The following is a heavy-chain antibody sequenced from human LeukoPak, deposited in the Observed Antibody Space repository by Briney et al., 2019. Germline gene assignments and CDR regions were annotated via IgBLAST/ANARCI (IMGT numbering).Heavy chain of an antibody. D-gene: IGHD6-13*01. J-gene: IGHJ4*02. Sequence: GASVKVSCKASGYTFTGYYMHWVRQAPGHGLEWMGWINPNRGGTNYAQKFQGRVTMTRDTSISTAYMELSRLRSDDTAVYYCARVGSSSWYYFDYWGQGTLVTVSS. V-gene: IGHV1-2*02. CDR2: INPNRGGT. CDR1: GYTFTGYY. CDR3: ARVGSSSWYYFDY.